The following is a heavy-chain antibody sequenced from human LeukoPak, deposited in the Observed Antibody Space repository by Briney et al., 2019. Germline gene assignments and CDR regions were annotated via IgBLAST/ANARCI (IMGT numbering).Heavy chain of an antibody. CDR2: IYYSGRT. Sequence: SETLSLTCTVSGGSISSYYWSWLRQPPGKGLEWIGYIYYSGRTNYTPSLKSRVTISVDTSKNQSSLKLSSVTAADTAVYYCARESGSYYEDAFDIWGQGTMVTVSS. CDR1: GGSISSYY. V-gene: IGHV4-59*01. J-gene: IGHJ3*02. D-gene: IGHD1-26*01. CDR3: ARESGSYYEDAFDI.